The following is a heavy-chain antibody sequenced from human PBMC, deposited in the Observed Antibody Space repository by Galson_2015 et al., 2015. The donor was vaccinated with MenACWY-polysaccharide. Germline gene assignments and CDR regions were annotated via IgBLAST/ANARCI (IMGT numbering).Heavy chain of an antibody. CDR2: ISSTGSTV. D-gene: IGHD1-26*01. CDR3: ARDRQLLFHVYYYYALDV. V-gene: IGHV3-11*01. Sequence: SLRLSCAASGFTFSDFYMSWIRQAPGKGLEWVSTISSTGSTVYYADSVKDRFTISRDNAKNSLYLQMNSLRAEDTAVFYCARDRQLLFHVYYYYALDVRGQGTTVTVSS. CDR1: GFTFSDFY. J-gene: IGHJ6*02.